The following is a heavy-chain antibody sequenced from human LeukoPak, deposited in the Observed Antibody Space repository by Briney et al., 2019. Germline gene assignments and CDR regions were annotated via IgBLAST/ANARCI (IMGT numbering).Heavy chain of an antibody. CDR1: GFTFSDSA. CDR2: IVVGTGNT. Sequence: ASVKVSYKTFGFTFSDSAIQWVRQARGQRLEWVGWIVVGTGNTNSAQKFQDRVTITRDMTTTTAYMELSSLTSEDTAVYYCAASLSGFDNWGQGTLVTVSS. CDR3: AASLSGFDN. J-gene: IGHJ4*02. V-gene: IGHV1-58*02. D-gene: IGHD1-26*01.